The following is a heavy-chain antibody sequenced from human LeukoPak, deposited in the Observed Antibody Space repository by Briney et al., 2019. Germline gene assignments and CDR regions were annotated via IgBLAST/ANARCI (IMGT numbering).Heavy chain of an antibody. D-gene: IGHD5-12*01. CDR1: GLSFSDYW. J-gene: IGHJ4*02. CDR2: IRQDGSET. CDR3: VGGFGWLPDH. V-gene: IGHV3-7*03. Sequence: GGSLRLSCVGSGLSFSDYWMNWVRQAPGKGLEWVAIIRQDGSETHYVDSVRGRFTVSRDNAKNSLHLQMNSLRDEDTAVYFCVGGFGWLPDHWGQGTLVTVSS.